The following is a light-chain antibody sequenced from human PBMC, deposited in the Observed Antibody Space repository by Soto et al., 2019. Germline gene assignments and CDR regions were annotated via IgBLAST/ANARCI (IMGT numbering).Light chain of an antibody. CDR2: SAS. CDR1: QSVNPDD. V-gene: IGKV3-20*01. CDR3: QYSGSSPWT. J-gene: IGKJ1*01. Sequence: EIVLSDSAGTLPLSPVERATLSRRASQSVNPDDLAWYKQKPGQAPSHLIYSASSRATGIPDRFSGNGAGKDFTLTISRLEPEDFVVYYCQYSGSSPWTVGQGTKVEI.